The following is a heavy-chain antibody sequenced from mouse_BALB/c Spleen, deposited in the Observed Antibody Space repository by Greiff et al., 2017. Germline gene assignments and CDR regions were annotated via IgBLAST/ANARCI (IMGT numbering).Heavy chain of an antibody. Sequence: DVMLVESGGGLVQPGGSRKLSCAASGFTFSSFGMHWVRQAPEKGLEWVAYISSGSSTIYYADTVKGRFTISRDNPKNTLFLQMTSLRSEDTAMYYCARQGRDYAMDYWGQGTSVTVSS. CDR3: ARQGRDYAMDY. CDR1: GFTFSSFG. V-gene: IGHV5-17*02. CDR2: ISSGSSTI. J-gene: IGHJ4*01.